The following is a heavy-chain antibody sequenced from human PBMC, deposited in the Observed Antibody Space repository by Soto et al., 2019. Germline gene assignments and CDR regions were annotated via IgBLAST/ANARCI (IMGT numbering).Heavy chain of an antibody. CDR1: GGSISSYY. Sequence: SETLSLTCTVSGGSISSYYWSWIRQPPGKGLEWIGYIYYSGSTNYNPSLKSRVTISVDTSKNQFSLKLSSVTAADTAVYYCARLTYYDYIWGSSIFDYWGQGTLVTVSS. V-gene: IGHV4-59*08. D-gene: IGHD3-16*01. J-gene: IGHJ4*02. CDR2: IYYSGST. CDR3: ARLTYYDYIWGSSIFDY.